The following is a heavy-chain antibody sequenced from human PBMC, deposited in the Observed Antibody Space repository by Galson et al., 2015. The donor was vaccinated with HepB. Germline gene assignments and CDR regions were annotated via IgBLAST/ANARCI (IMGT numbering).Heavy chain of an antibody. CDR1: GGTFSSYA. V-gene: IGHV1-69*06. J-gene: IGHJ3*02. CDR3: ASVLFSYDSSGYGAFDI. D-gene: IGHD3-22*01. Sequence: SVKVSCKASGGTFSSYAISWVRQAPGQGLEWMGGIIPIFGTANYAQKFQGRVTITADKSTSTAYMELSSLRSEDTAVYYRASVLFSYDSSGYGAFDIWAKGQWSPSLQ. CDR2: IIPIFGTA.